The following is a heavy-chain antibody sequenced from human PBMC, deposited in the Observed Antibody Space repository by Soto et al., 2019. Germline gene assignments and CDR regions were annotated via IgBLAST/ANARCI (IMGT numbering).Heavy chain of an antibody. V-gene: IGHV1-69*13. CDR1: GGTFSSYA. D-gene: IGHD3-22*01. Sequence: SVKVSCKASGGTFSSYAISWVRQAPGQGLEWMGGIIPIFGTANYAQKFQGRVTITADESTSTAYMELSSLTSEDTAVYYCAGPYSSGYPHYYYYGMDVWGQGTTVTVSS. J-gene: IGHJ6*02. CDR2: IIPIFGTA. CDR3: AGPYSSGYPHYYYYGMDV.